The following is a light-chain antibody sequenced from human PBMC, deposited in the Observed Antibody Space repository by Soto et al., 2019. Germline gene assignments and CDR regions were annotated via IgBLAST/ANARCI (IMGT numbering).Light chain of an antibody. Sequence: PGERATLSCRASQSVSRNSLAWYLQQPGQAPRLLIYGASSRATDIPDRFSGSGSGTDFTLIVSRLEPEDFAVYFCQQYGTSPPTFGPGTKVDIK. V-gene: IGKV3-20*01. CDR2: GAS. CDR1: QSVSRNS. J-gene: IGKJ3*01. CDR3: QQYGTSPPT.